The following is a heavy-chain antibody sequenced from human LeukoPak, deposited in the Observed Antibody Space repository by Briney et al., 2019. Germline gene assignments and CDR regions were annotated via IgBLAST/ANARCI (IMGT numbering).Heavy chain of an antibody. CDR1: GYTFTGYY. D-gene: IGHD1-26*01. Sequence: GASVKVSCKASGYTFTGYYMHWVRQAPGQGLEWMGWINPNSGGTNYAQKFQGWVTMTRDTSISTAYMELSRLRSDDTAVYYCARDLLRGLRGDYYYGMDVWGQGTTVTVSS. CDR2: INPNSGGT. CDR3: ARDLLRGLRGDYYYGMDV. J-gene: IGHJ6*02. V-gene: IGHV1-2*04.